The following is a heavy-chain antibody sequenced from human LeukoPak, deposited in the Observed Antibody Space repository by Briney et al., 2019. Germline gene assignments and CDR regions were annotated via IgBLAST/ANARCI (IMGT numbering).Heavy chain of an antibody. V-gene: IGHV1-69*01. CDR1: GGTFRSYA. CDR3: ARDRARLGYCSSTSCYGFDY. CDR2: ITPIFGTA. J-gene: IGHJ4*02. D-gene: IGHD2-2*01. Sequence: SVKVSCKASGGTFRSYAISWVRQAPGQGLEWMGGITPIFGTANYAQKFQGRVTITADESTSTAYMELSSLRSEDTAVYYCARDRARLGYCSSTSCYGFDYWGQGTLVTVSS.